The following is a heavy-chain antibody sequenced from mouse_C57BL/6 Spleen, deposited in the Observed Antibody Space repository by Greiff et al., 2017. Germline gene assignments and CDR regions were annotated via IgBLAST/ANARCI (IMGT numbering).Heavy chain of an antibody. D-gene: IGHD1-1*01. CDR3: ARSPYGSSPLYAMDY. Sequence: VQLQQSGAELVKPGASVKLSCKASGYTFTSYWMHWVKQRPGQGLEWIGMIHPNSGSTNYNEKFKSKATLTVDKSSSTAYMQLSSLTSEDSAVYYCARSPYGSSPLYAMDYWGQGTSVTVSP. CDR2: IHPNSGST. J-gene: IGHJ4*01. V-gene: IGHV1-64*01. CDR1: GYTFTSYW.